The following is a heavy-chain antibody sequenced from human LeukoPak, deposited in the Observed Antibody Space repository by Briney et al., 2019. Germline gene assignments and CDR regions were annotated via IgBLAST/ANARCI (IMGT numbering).Heavy chain of an antibody. CDR3: ARDREGPYGMDV. Sequence: SETLSLTCTVYGASFNSYYWTWIRQFQGEGREWIGEINQSGATNYNPSLQSPVTISVDTSKNQCSLKLSSVTAADTAVYYCARDREGPYGMDVWGQGTTFTASS. J-gene: IGHJ6*02. V-gene: IGHV4-34*01. CDR2: INQSGAT. CDR1: GASFNSYY. D-gene: IGHD1-26*01.